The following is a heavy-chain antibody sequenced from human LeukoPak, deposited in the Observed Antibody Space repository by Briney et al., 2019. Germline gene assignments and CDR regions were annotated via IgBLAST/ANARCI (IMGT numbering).Heavy chain of an antibody. Sequence: GGSLRLSCAASGFTFSSYAMSWVRQAPGKGLEWVSAISGSGGSTYYADSVKGRFTISRDNSKNTLYLQMNSLRAEDTAVYYCAKSGMGITMIVVVISHLDYWGQETLVTVSS. D-gene: IGHD3-22*01. CDR3: AKSGMGITMIVVVISHLDY. CDR1: GFTFSSYA. CDR2: ISGSGGST. V-gene: IGHV3-23*01. J-gene: IGHJ4*02.